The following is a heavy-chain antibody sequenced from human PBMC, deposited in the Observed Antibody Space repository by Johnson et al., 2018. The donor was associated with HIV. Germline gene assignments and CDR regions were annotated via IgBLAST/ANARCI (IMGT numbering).Heavy chain of an antibody. D-gene: IGHD3-10*01. CDR1: GFTFSSYA. V-gene: IGHV3-13*01. Sequence: VQLVESGGGVVRPGGSLRLSCAASGFTFSSYAMSWVRQAPGKGLEWVSAIGTAGATYYPGSVKGRFTISRENAKNSLYLQMNSLRAGDTAVYYCARELEGDYAFDIWGQGTMVTVSS. CDR3: ARELEGDYAFDI. J-gene: IGHJ3*02. CDR2: IGTAGAT.